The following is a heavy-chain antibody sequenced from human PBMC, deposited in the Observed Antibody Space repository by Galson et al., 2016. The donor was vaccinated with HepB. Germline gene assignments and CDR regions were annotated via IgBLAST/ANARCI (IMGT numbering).Heavy chain of an antibody. V-gene: IGHV1-18*01. CDR3: ARADYGGNSPYDS. CDR1: GYTFTYYG. CDR2: ISAYSGHT. J-gene: IGHJ4*02. Sequence: SVKVSCKASGYTFTYYGFVWVRQAPGQGLEWMGWISAYSGHTNYAQKFQGRVTMTTDKPNSTAYMELRSLKSDDTAVYDCARADYGGNSPYDSWGQGTLFTVSS. D-gene: IGHD4-23*01.